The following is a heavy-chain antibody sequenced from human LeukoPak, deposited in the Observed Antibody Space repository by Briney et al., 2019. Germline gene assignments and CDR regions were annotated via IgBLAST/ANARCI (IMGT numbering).Heavy chain of an antibody. D-gene: IGHD3-10*01. V-gene: IGHV3-48*01. Sequence: PGGSLRLSCAASGFTFSSYSMNWVRQAPGKGLEWVSYISSSSSTIYYADSVKGRFTISRDNAKNSLYLQMNSLRAGDTAVYYCARGLSDDAFDIWGQGTMVTVSS. CDR2: ISSSSSTI. J-gene: IGHJ3*02. CDR3: ARGLSDDAFDI. CDR1: GFTFSSYS.